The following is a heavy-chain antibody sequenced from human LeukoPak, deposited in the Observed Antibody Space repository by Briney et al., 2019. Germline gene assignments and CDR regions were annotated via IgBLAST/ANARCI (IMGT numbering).Heavy chain of an antibody. CDR1: GYTFTGYY. Sequence: ASVKVSCKASGYTFTGYYMHWVRQAPGQGLEWMGWINPNSGGTNYAQKFQGWVTMTRDTSISTAYMELSRLRSDDTAVYYCARESSGGDGNFDYWGQGTLVTVSS. J-gene: IGHJ4*02. CDR3: ARESSGGDGNFDY. D-gene: IGHD6-19*01. V-gene: IGHV1-2*04. CDR2: INPNSGGT.